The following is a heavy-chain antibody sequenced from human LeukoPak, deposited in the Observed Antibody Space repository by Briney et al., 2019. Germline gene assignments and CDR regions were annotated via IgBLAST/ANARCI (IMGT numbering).Heavy chain of an antibody. J-gene: IGHJ5*02. CDR2: IYHSGNS. CDR3: ARVYGSGSYRAGWFDP. Sequence: SETLSLTCIVSGGSISSSGYYWSWIRQHPGKGLEWIGYIYHSGNSYYNPSLKSRVIISVDTSKNQFSLKLSSVTAADTAVYYCARVYGSGSYRAGWFDPWGQGTLVTVSS. CDR1: GGSISSSGYY. V-gene: IGHV4-31*03. D-gene: IGHD3-10*01.